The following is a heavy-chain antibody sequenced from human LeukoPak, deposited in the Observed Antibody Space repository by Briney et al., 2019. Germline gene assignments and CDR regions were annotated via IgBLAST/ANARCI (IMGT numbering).Heavy chain of an antibody. CDR2: IYYSGST. CDR3: ARFKESGTVTTYPYGMDV. Sequence: PSETLSLTCSVSGGSISNYYWSWIRQPPGKGLEWIGYIYYSGSTNYNPSLKSRVTISVDTSKNQFSLKLSSVTAADTAVYYCARFKESGTVTTYPYGMDVWGQGTTVTVSS. V-gene: IGHV4-59*01. D-gene: IGHD4-11*01. CDR1: GGSISNYY. J-gene: IGHJ6*02.